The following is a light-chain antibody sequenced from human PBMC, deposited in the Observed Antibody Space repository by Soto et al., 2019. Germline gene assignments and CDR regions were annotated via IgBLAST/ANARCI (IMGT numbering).Light chain of an antibody. CDR2: GAS. CDR3: QQYHHWRT. CDR1: QSLSSN. Sequence: EIVMTQSPVTLSVSPGERATLSCRASQSLSSNLAWYQQKPGQAPRLLIYGASTRATDIPARFSGSGSGTEFTLTISSLQSEDSAVYYCQQYHHWRTFGQGTKVEIK. V-gene: IGKV3-15*01. J-gene: IGKJ1*01.